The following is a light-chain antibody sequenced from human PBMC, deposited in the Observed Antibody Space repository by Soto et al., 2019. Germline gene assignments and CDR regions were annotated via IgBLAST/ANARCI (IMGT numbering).Light chain of an antibody. CDR2: LSGDGSH. Sequence: QSVLTQSPSASASLGASVKLTCTLSSGHSTYDVAWHQQQPQKGPRFLMKLSGDGSHTKGDGIPDRFSGSSSGAERYLIISRLQSEDEADYFCQTWGSGIWVFGGGSKLTVL. CDR1: SGHSTYD. J-gene: IGLJ3*02. V-gene: IGLV4-69*01. CDR3: QTWGSGIWV.